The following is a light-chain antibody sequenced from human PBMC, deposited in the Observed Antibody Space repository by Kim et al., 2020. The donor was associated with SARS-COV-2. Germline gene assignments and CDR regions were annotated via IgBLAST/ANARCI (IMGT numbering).Light chain of an antibody. J-gene: IGKJ4*01. CDR1: QSVSSSY. V-gene: IGKV3-20*01. CDR3: QENGRSLIT. Sequence: EIVLTQSPGTLSLSPGERATLSCRASQSVSSSYVAWYQQKPGPAPRLICCAASSGATSLPDRWSGGWSGADFTLTISRQAPEDFGVYFCQENGRSLITFGGGTKVDIK. CDR2: AAS.